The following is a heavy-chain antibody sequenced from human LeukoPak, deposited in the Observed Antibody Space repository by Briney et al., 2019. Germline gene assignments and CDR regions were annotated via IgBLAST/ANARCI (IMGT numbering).Heavy chain of an antibody. V-gene: IGHV4-28*01. J-gene: IGHJ6*02. CDR2: IYYSGST. CDR3: ARLGTNQLLYLTHYYYGMDV. CDR1: GYSISSGNW. D-gene: IGHD2-2*02. Sequence: SDTLSLTCAVSGYSISSGNWWGWIRQPPGKGLEWIGYIYYSGSTYYSPSLKSRVTMSVDTSKNQFSLKVSSVTAVDTAVYYCARLGTNQLLYLTHYYYGMDVWGQGTTVTVSS.